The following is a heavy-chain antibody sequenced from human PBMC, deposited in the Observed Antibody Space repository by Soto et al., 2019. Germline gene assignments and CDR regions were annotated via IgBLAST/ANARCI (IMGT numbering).Heavy chain of an antibody. CDR2: ICFDGRTD. Sequence: GGFLRLSCAASGFTFRNYSRNWVRQVPGKGLEWVALICFDGRTDNYADSVKGRFTISRDNSKNTLNLHMNSLRAEDTAVYYCTRRFSDGWYSDYWGQGTLVTVSS. CDR1: GFTFRNYS. CDR3: TRRFSDGWYSDY. D-gene: IGHD6-19*01. V-gene: IGHV3-33*08. J-gene: IGHJ4*02.